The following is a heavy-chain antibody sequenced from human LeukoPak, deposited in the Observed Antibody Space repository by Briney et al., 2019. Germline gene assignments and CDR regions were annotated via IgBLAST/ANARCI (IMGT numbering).Heavy chain of an antibody. D-gene: IGHD2-8*01. V-gene: IGHV1-18*01. J-gene: IGHJ5*02. Sequence: GASVKVSCKASGYSFTSSGISWVRQAPGQGLEWLGWVSAYNGNTNYAQKFQVRVNMTTGTSTDTASMELRRLRSDDTAVYYCARVDRRAPPILPINGENNWFDPWGQGTLVTVSS. CDR3: ARVDRRAPPILPINGENNWFDP. CDR2: VSAYNGNT. CDR1: GYSFTSSG.